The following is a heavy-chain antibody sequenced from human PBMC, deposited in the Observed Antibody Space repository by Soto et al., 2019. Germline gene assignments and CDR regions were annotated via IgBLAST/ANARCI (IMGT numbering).Heavy chain of an antibody. CDR2: INHSGST. V-gene: IGHV4-34*01. J-gene: IGHJ6*02. D-gene: IGHD3-9*01. Sequence: PSETLSLTCAVYGGSFSGYYWSWIRQPPGKGLEWIGEINHSGSTNYNPSLKSRVTISVDTSKNQFSLKLSSVTAADTAVYYCARGRQYYDILTGDKSYYGMDVWGQGTTVTVSS. CDR1: GGSFSGYY. CDR3: ARGRQYYDILTGDKSYYGMDV.